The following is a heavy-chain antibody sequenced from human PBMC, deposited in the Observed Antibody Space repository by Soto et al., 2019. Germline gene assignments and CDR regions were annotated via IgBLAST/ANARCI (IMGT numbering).Heavy chain of an antibody. J-gene: IGHJ3*02. Sequence: QVQLVESGGGVVQPGRSLRLSCAASGFTFSSYGMHWVRQAPGKGLEWVAVIWYDGSNKYYADSVKGRFTISRDNSKNTLYLQMNSLRAGDTDVYYCASCGGSCFCGSRAFDIWGQGTMVTVSS. CDR2: IWYDGSNK. CDR3: ASCGGSCFCGSRAFDI. D-gene: IGHD2-15*01. CDR1: GFTFSSYG. V-gene: IGHV3-33*01.